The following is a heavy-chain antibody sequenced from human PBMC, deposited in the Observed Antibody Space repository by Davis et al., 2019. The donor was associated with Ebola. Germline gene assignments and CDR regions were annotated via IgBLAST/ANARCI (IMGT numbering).Heavy chain of an antibody. J-gene: IGHJ5*02. D-gene: IGHD2-15*01. CDR2: IYYSGTT. Sequence: PSETLSLTCTVSGGSISSSSYYWGWIRQPPGKGLEWIGSIYYSGTTYYNPSLKSRVTISVDTSKNQFSLKLSSVTAADTAVYYCAPKPRRYCSGGSCYPNWFDPWGQGTLVTVSS. CDR3: APKPRRYCSGGSCYPNWFDP. V-gene: IGHV4-39*01. CDR1: GGSISSSSYY.